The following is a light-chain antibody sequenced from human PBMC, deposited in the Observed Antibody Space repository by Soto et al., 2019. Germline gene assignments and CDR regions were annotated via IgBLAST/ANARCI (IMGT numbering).Light chain of an antibody. CDR2: DAS. V-gene: IGKV1-5*01. CDR1: QSLNRW. CDR3: QQYNTYSWT. Sequence: DIYMIHSPSSLSASVWDRVTITCRASQSLNRWLAWYQQKPGKVPKLLIYDASSLQSGVPSRFSGSGSGAEFALTISSLQPDDFATYYCQQYNTYSWTFGPGTKVDIK. J-gene: IGKJ1*01.